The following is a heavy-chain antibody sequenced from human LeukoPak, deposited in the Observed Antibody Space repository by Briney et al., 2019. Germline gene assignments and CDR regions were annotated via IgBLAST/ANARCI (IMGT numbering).Heavy chain of an antibody. J-gene: IGHJ3*02. CDR2: ISSSSSAI. CDR3: ARRWVSDAFDI. V-gene: IGHV3-48*01. D-gene: IGHD4-23*01. Sequence: GGSLRLSCAASGFTFSSYSMNWVRQAPGKGLEWVSYISSSSSAIYYADSGKGRFTISRDNAKNSLYLQMNSLRAEDTAVYYCARRWVSDAFDIWGQGTMVTVSS. CDR1: GFTFSSYS.